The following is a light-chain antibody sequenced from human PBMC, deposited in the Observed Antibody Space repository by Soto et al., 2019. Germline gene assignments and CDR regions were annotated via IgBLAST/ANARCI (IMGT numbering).Light chain of an antibody. CDR3: QQYDNLPPARC. CDR2: DAS. J-gene: IGKJ3*01. CDR1: QDISNY. Sequence: DIQMTQSPSSLSASVGDRVTITCQASQDISNYLNWYQQKPGKAPKLLIYDASNLETGVPSRFSGSGSGTDFTFTISSLQPEDIATYYCQQYDNLPPARCFGPGTKVDIK. V-gene: IGKV1-33*01.